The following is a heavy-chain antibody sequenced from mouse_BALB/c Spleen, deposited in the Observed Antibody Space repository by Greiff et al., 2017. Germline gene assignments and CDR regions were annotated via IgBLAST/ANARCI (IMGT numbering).Heavy chain of an antibody. CDR1: GYTFTSYY. D-gene: IGHD4-1*01. CDR3: ARGDWDDGDY. CDR2: IYPGNVNT. Sequence: QVQLQQSGPELVKPGASVRISCKASGYTFTSYYIHWVKQRPGQGLEWIGWIYPGNVNTKYNEKFKGKATLTADKSSSTAYMQLSSLTSEDSAVYFCARGDWDDGDYWGQGTTLTVSS. V-gene: IGHV1S56*01. J-gene: IGHJ2*01.